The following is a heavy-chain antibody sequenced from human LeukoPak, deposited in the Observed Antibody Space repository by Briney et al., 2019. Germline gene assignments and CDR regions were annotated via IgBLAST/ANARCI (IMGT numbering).Heavy chain of an antibody. D-gene: IGHD3-16*02. CDR3: AIYRSGVEEY. V-gene: IGHV3-7*01. J-gene: IGHJ4*02. Sequence: PGGSLRLSCAASGFTFSNHWMNWVRQAPGKGLEWVANIKEDGSEKDYVDSVKGRFNISRDNAKNSLYLQMNRVRDEETGVYYCAIYRSGVEEYWRQAALVTVSS. CDR2: IKEDGSEK. CDR1: GFTFSNHW.